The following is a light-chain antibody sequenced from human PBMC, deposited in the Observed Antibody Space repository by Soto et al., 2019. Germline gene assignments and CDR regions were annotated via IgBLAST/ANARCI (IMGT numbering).Light chain of an antibody. Sequence: EIVMTQSPATLSVSPGERATLSCRASQSISSNLAWSQQNPGQAPRLLIYGASTRATGIPARFSGSGSGTEFTLTISSLQSEDFAVYYCQQYNDWPTITFGQGTRLETK. V-gene: IGKV3-15*01. CDR1: QSISSN. CDR3: QQYNDWPTIT. J-gene: IGKJ5*01. CDR2: GAS.